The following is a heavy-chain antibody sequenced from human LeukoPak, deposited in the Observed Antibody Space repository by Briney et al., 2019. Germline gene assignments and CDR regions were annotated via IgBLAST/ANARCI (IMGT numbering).Heavy chain of an antibody. CDR2: ISGDGGST. Sequence: PGGSLRLSCAASGFTFDDYAMHWVRQAPGKGLEWVSLISGDGGSTYYADSVKGRFTISRDNSKNSLYLQMNSLRTEDTALCYCAKDISYYYDSSGYYNYYYYGMDVWGQGTTVTVSS. V-gene: IGHV3-43*02. CDR1: GFTFDDYA. CDR3: AKDISYYYDSSGYYNYYYYGMDV. J-gene: IGHJ6*02. D-gene: IGHD3-22*01.